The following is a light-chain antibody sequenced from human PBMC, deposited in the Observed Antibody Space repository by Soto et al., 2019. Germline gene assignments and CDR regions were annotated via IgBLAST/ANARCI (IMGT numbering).Light chain of an antibody. Sequence: DIVMTQSPLSLPVTPGEPASISCRSSQSLLHTNGFNYLDWYLQKPGQSPQLLIYLRSNRASGVPDRFSVSGAGTDLTLKISRVEAEDVGVYYCMQALQNPYTFGQGTKLEIK. CDR2: LRS. CDR1: QSLLHTNGFNY. V-gene: IGKV2-28*01. CDR3: MQALQNPYT. J-gene: IGKJ2*01.